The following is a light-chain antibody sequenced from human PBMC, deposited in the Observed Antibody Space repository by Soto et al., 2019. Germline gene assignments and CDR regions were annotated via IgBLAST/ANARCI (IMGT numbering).Light chain of an antibody. CDR3: SSYTSDTTHVV. CDR2: DVN. Sequence: SVLTQPAPVSGAPGQSITISCTGSSRDFGLYNYVSWYQQNPGKAPKLMIYDVNDRPSGVSDRFSGSKSGNTASLTISGLQADDEADYFCSSYTSDTTHVVFGGGTKVTVL. J-gene: IGLJ2*01. V-gene: IGLV2-14*03. CDR1: SRDFGLYNY.